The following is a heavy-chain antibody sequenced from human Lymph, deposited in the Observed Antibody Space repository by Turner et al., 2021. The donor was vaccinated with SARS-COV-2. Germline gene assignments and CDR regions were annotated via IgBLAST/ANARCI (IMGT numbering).Heavy chain of an antibody. D-gene: IGHD2-15*01. CDR1: GYTFTSYY. J-gene: IGHJ4*02. V-gene: IGHV1-46*01. CDR2: INPSGDST. CDR3: ARVGPGGFDY. Sequence: QVQLVQSGAEVRKPGASVKVSCKAPGYTFTSYYMHWVRQAPGQGLEWMGIINPSGDSTSYAQKFQGRVTMTRDTSTSTVYMELSSLRSEDTAVYYCARVGPGGFDYWGQGTPVTVSS.